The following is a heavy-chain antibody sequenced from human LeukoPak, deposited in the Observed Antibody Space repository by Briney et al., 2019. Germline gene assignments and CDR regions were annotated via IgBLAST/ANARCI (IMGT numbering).Heavy chain of an antibody. Sequence: SETLSLTCTVSGGSISSYYWSWIRQPPGKGLEWIGSIYYSGSTYYNPSLKSRVTISVDTSKNQFSLKLSSVTAADTAVYYCARAGTVTVDYWGQGTLVTVSS. V-gene: IGHV4-39*07. D-gene: IGHD4-17*01. CDR3: ARAGTVTVDY. CDR1: GGSISSYY. CDR2: IYYSGST. J-gene: IGHJ4*02.